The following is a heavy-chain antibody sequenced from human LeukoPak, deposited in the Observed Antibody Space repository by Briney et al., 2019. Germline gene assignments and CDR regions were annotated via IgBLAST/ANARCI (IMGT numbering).Heavy chain of an antibody. CDR3: ARVDYDNNYYDYMDV. CDR1: GGSISSYY. CDR2: IFHSGST. Sequence: SETLSLTCTVSGGSISSYYWSWIRQPPGKGLEWIGYIFHSGSTNYNPSLKSRVTISVDTSKNQFSLKLTSIAAADTAVYYCARVDYDNNYYDYMDVWGKGTTVTVSS. D-gene: IGHD3-22*01. J-gene: IGHJ6*03. V-gene: IGHV4-59*12.